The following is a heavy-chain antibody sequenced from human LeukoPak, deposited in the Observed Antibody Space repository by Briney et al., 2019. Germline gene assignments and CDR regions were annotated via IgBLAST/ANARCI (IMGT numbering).Heavy chain of an antibody. CDR2: ISSSGSYI. Sequence: GGSLRLSCAASGFTFSSYSMNWVRQAPGKGLEWVSSISSSGSYIYYADSVKGRFTISRDNAKNSLYLQMNSLRAEDTAVYYCARGRGYSYGTGVYYYYGMDVWGQGTTVTVSS. CDR3: ARGRGYSYGTGVYYYYGMDV. J-gene: IGHJ6*02. V-gene: IGHV3-21*01. CDR1: GFTFSSYS. D-gene: IGHD5-18*01.